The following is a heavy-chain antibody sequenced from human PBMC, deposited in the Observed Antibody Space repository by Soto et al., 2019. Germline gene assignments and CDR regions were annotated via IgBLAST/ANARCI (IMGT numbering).Heavy chain of an antibody. V-gene: IGHV3-11*01. CDR2: ISSSGSTV. D-gene: IGHD6-19*01. Sequence: QVQLVESGGGLVKPGGSLRLSCAASGFTFSDYYMSWIRQAPGKGLEWVSYISSSGSTVYYEDSVKGRFTISRDNAKNSLSLQINSLRAEDTAVYYCARDLGPGSAWLSTDAFDIWGQGTMVTVSS. CDR3: ARDLGPGSAWLSTDAFDI. CDR1: GFTFSDYY. J-gene: IGHJ3*02.